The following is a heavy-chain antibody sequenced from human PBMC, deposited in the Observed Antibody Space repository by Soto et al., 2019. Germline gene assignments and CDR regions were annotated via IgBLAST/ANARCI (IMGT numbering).Heavy chain of an antibody. CDR2: VSHDGRNT. V-gene: IGHV3-30*18. D-gene: IGHD6-19*01. CDR3: AKGGRQWLVTSAFNY. Sequence: VQLVESGGGVVQPGRSLRLSCAASGFTFSDYAMHWVRQAPGKGLEWVAVVSHDGRNTHYADSVKGRFTISRDSSENTVSLEMTSLRAEDTAGYYCAKGGRQWLVTSAFNYWGQGALVTVSS. CDR1: GFTFSDYA. J-gene: IGHJ4*02.